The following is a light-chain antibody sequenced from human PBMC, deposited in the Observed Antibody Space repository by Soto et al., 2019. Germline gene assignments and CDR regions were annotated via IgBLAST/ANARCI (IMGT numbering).Light chain of an antibody. Sequence: QSVLTQPASVSGSPGQSIAISCTGTSSDVGSYDYVSWYQQHPDKAPKLMIYEVTQRPSGVSNRFSGSKSGNTASLTISGLQAEDEADYYCSSHTRVNTRVFGTGTKVTVL. CDR3: SSHTRVNTRV. CDR1: SSDVGSYDY. V-gene: IGLV2-14*01. J-gene: IGLJ1*01. CDR2: EVT.